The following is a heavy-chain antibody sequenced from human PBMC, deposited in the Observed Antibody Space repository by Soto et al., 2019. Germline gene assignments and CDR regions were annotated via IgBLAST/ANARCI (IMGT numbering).Heavy chain of an antibody. CDR3: ARSPYCGTSCYTNRFDP. V-gene: IGHV1-18*04. D-gene: IGHD2-2*02. CDR2: ISAYNGNT. Sequence: ASVKVSCKASGYTFTSYGISWVRQAPGQGLEWMGWISAYNGNTNYAQKLQGRVTMTTDTSTSTAYMELRSLRSDDTAVYYCARSPYCGTSCYTNRFDPWGQGTLVTVSS. J-gene: IGHJ5*02. CDR1: GYTFTSYG.